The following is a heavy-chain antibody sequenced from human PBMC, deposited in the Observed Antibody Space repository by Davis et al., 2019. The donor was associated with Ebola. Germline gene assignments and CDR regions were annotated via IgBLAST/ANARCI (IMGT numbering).Heavy chain of an antibody. Sequence: ASVKVSCKASGYTFTSYYMHWVRQAPGQGLEWMGMINPSGGSTTYAQKFQGRVSMTRDTSTSTVYMELSSLRSEDTAVYYCARVGGYYCDYWGQGTLVTVSS. CDR3: ARVGGYYCDY. V-gene: IGHV1-46*01. J-gene: IGHJ4*02. CDR2: INPSGGST. CDR1: GYTFTSYY. D-gene: IGHD1-26*01.